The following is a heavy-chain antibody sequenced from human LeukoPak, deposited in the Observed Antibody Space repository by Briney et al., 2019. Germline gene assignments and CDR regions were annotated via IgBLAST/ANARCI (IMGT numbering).Heavy chain of an antibody. J-gene: IGHJ1*01. CDR1: GYTFTSYD. D-gene: IGHD6-19*01. CDR3: ARRLRDGSGREYFQH. V-gene: IGHV1-8*01. Sequence: ASVKVSCKXSGYTFTSYDISWVRQTTGQGVEWMGWMSPSSGNTGSAQTFQGRVTMTMNTSISTAYMELSRLRSEDTAVYYCARRLRDGSGREYFQHWGQGTLVTVSS. CDR2: MSPSSGNT.